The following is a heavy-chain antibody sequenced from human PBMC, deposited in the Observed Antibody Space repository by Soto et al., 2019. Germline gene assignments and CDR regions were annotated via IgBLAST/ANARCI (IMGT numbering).Heavy chain of an antibody. Sequence: ASVKVSCKASGYTFTSYGISWVRQAPGQGLEWMGWISAYNGNTNYAQKLQGRVTMTTDTSTSTAYMELRSLRSDDTAVYYCAIGIRHSPRGPNWFDPWGQGTLVTVSS. D-gene: IGHD1-26*01. CDR3: AIGIRHSPRGPNWFDP. CDR1: GYTFTSYG. CDR2: ISAYNGNT. V-gene: IGHV1-18*01. J-gene: IGHJ5*02.